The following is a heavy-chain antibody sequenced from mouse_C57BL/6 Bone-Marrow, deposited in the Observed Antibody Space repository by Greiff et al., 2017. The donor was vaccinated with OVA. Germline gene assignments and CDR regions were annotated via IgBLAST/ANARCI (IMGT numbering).Heavy chain of an antibody. CDR2: IDPSDSYT. D-gene: IGHD3-2*02. CDR1: GYTFTSYW. CDR3: AREDSSGRFAY. J-gene: IGHJ3*01. Sequence: QVQLQQPGAELVMPGASVKLSCKASGYTFTSYWMHWVKQRPGQGLEWIGEIDPSDSYTNYNQKFKGKSTLTVDKSSSTAYMQLSSLTSEDSAVYYCAREDSSGRFAYGGRGTLVTVTA. V-gene: IGHV1-69*01.